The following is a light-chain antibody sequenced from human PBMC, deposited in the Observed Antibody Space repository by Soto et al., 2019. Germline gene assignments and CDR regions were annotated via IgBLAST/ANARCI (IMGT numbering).Light chain of an antibody. J-gene: IGKJ1*01. V-gene: IGKV1-39*01. CDR2: AAS. Sequence: IRMTQIPACLYASVGARVTITCRASQSISSYLNWYQQKPGKAPKLLIYAASSLQSGVPSRFSCSGYGTNLTITISSLQPQNLATDYCHPSYGTGRTFGQGTKVDIK. CDR1: QSISSY. CDR3: HPSYGTGRT.